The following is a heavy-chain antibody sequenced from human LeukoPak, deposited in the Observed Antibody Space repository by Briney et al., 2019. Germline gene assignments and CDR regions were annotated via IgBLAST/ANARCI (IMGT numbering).Heavy chain of an antibody. CDR1: GFTFSTYA. Sequence: GGSLRLSCAASGFTFSTYAIHWVRQAPGKGLEWVAVISYDGSNKFYADSVKGRFTISRDNSKNTLYLQMNSLRAEDTAVYYCARDSGWWRFDFWGQGTLVTVSS. D-gene: IGHD6-13*01. CDR2: ISYDGSNK. CDR3: ARDSGWWRFDF. J-gene: IGHJ4*02. V-gene: IGHV3-30*04.